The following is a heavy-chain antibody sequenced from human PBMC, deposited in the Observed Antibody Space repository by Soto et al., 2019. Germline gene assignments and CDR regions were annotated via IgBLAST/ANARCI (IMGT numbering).Heavy chain of an antibody. CDR3: ARAYGWFGELSPYYYYYYMDV. D-gene: IGHD3-10*01. CDR1: GGSFSGYY. CDR2: INHSGST. Sequence: TLSLTCAVYGGSFSGYYWSWIRQPPGKGLEWIGEINHSGSTNYNPSLKSRVTISVDTSKNQFSLKLSSVTAADTAVYYCARAYGWFGELSPYYYYYYMDVWGKGTTVTVSS. J-gene: IGHJ6*03. V-gene: IGHV4-34*01.